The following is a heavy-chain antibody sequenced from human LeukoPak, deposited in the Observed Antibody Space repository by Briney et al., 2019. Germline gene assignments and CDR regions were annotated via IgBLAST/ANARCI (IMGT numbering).Heavy chain of an antibody. CDR2: INSDGSST. J-gene: IGHJ4*02. Sequence: GGSLRLSCAASGFTFSSYWMHWVRQAPGKGLVWVSCINSDGSSTSYADSVKGRFTISRDNAKNTLYLQMNSLRAEDTAVYYCARDRPYYYDSSGYYDYWGQGTLVTVSS. D-gene: IGHD3-22*01. V-gene: IGHV3-74*01. CDR3: ARDRPYYYDSSGYYDY. CDR1: GFTFSSYW.